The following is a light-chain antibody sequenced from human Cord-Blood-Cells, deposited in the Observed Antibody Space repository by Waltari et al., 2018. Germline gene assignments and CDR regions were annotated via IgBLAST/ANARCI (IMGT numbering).Light chain of an antibody. CDR2: STS. J-gene: IGLJ2*01. V-gene: IGLV7-43*01. CDR1: TGAVTSGYY. CDR3: LIYYGGVQLV. Sequence: QTVVTQEPSLTVSPGGTVTLTCASSTGAVTSGYYPNWFPQKPGQAPRALIYSTSNNHSWTPARFSGSLLGGKAALTLSGVQPEDEDKYYCLIYYGGVQLVFGGGTKLTVL.